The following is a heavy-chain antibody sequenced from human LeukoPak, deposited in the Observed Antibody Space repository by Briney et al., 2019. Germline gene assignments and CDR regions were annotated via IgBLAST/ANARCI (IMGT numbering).Heavy chain of an antibody. J-gene: IGHJ4*02. CDR1: GGSISSTGYY. V-gene: IGHV4-61*02. CDR3: ASTDTTQMYSSSSFGY. CDR2: IYSSGST. Sequence: PSETLSLTCTVSGGSISSTGYYWGWIRQPAGKGLEWIGRIYSSGSTNYNPSLKSRVTMSVDTSKNQFSLKLSSVTAADTAVYYCASTDTTQMYSSSSFGYWGQGTLVTVSS. D-gene: IGHD6-13*01.